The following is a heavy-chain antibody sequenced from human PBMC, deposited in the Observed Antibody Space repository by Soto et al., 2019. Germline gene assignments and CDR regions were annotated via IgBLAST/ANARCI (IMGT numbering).Heavy chain of an antibody. Sequence: SETLSLTCTVSGGSIIDGQTYLNWIRQHPERGLEWMGYINYRGATNYSPALKSRLLISKDTSKSQFSLRLTSVTAADTAVYYCARDAPGVAPAWGQGTRVTVSS. CDR2: INYRGAT. D-gene: IGHD2-15*01. CDR3: ARDAPGVAPA. CDR1: GGSIIDGQTY. V-gene: IGHV4-31*03. J-gene: IGHJ5*02.